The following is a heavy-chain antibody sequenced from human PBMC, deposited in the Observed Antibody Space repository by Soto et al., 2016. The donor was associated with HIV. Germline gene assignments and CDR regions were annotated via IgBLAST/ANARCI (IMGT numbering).Heavy chain of an antibody. Sequence: VQLVESGGGVVQPGRSLRLSCAASKFTFNNYGMHWVRQSPGKGLEWVAVIWSHGRRTYYANSVKGRFTISRDNSKNTLYLQMNSLRAEDTALYYCARDGYGDYGVLDYWGQGTLGHRLL. CDR1: KFTFNNYG. V-gene: IGHV3-33*01. J-gene: IGHJ4*02. CDR3: ARDGYGDYGVLDY. D-gene: IGHD4-17*01. CDR2: IWSHGRRT.